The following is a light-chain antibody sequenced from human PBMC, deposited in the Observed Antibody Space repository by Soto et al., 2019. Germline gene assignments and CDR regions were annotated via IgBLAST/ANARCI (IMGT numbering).Light chain of an antibody. J-gene: IGKJ4*01. V-gene: IGKV4-1*01. CDR3: QQYYNSPLT. CDR1: QSVLSSSDNRNY. Sequence: DIVMTQSPHSLAVSLGERATIHCKSSQSVLSSSDNRNYLAWYQQKAGQSPKLLIYWASSRESGVPDRFSGAGSGTDFTLNISSLQAEDVAVYYSQQYYNSPLTFGGGTKVDIK. CDR2: WAS.